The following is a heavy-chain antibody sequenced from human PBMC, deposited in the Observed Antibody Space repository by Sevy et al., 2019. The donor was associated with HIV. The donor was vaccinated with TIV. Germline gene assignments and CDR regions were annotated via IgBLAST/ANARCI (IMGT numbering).Heavy chain of an antibody. CDR3: ARDLGYLRLDY. J-gene: IGHJ4*02. Sequence: GGSLRLSCAASGFTFSNYWMTWVRQAPGKGLEWVANIRQDGNSKYYLESVKGRFTISRDNAKNSLFLQMNSLRAEDTAVYYCARDLGYLRLDYWGQGTLVTVSS. D-gene: IGHD3-16*01. CDR2: IRQDGNSK. CDR1: GFTFSNYW. V-gene: IGHV3-7*01.